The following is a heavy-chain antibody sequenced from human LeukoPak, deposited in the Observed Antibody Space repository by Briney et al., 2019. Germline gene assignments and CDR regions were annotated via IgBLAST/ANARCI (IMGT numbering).Heavy chain of an antibody. D-gene: IGHD4-17*01. J-gene: IGHJ4*02. CDR3: AKGPYGDYYFDY. Sequence: GGSLRLSCAASGFTFSSYGMHWVGKAQAKGLRGVAFIRYGGSNKYYADSVKGRFTISRDNSKNTLYLQMNSLRAEDTAVYYCAKGPYGDYYFDYWGQGTLVTVSS. CDR2: IRYGGSNK. CDR1: GFTFSSYG. V-gene: IGHV3-30*02.